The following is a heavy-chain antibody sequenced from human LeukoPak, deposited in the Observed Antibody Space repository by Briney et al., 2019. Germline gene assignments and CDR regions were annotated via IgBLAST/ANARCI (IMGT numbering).Heavy chain of an antibody. CDR1: GGSISSSY. CDR2: IYYSGST. CDR3: ARQGPLTTAVTTRTNPFDY. J-gene: IGHJ4*02. Sequence: AETLSLTCTVSGGSISSSYWSWIRQPPGKGLEWIGYIYYSGSTSYNPSLKSRVTISVDTSKNQFSLKLNSVTAADTAVYYCARQGPLTTAVTTRTNPFDYWGQGTLVTVSS. D-gene: IGHD4-11*01. V-gene: IGHV4-59*08.